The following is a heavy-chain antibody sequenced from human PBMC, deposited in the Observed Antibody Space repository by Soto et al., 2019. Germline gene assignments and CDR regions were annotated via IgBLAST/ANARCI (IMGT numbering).Heavy chain of an antibody. D-gene: IGHD3-22*01. V-gene: IGHV4-59*01. CDR1: GFSISSYY. CDR3: ARGGRIVSDFGY. J-gene: IGHJ4*02. Sequence: AETLSLTCTVSGFSISSYYRNWVRQPPGKGLQWIGYIYYSVSTNYNPSLKSRVTISVDTSKNQFSLKLSSVTAADTAVYYCARGGRIVSDFGYWGQGTLVTVSS. CDR2: IYYSVST.